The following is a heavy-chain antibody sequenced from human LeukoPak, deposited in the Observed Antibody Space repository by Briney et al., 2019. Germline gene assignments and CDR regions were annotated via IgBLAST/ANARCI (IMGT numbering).Heavy chain of an antibody. CDR1: GGSISCSSYY. D-gene: IGHD2-2*01. V-gene: IGHV4-39*01. CDR3: ARSRQYQLLAWFDP. CDR2: IYYSGST. Sequence: KPSETLSLTCTVSGGSISCSSYYWGWIRQPPGKGLEWIGSIYYSGSTYYNPSLKSRVTISVDTSKNQFSLKLSSVTAVDTAVYYCARSRQYQLLAWFDPWGQGTLVTVSS. J-gene: IGHJ5*02.